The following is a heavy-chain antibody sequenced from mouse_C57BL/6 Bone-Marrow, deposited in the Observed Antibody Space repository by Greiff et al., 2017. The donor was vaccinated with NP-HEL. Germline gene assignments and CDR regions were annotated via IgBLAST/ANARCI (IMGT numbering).Heavy chain of an antibody. Sequence: VQLQQSGAELARPGASVKLSCKASGYTFTSYGISWVKQRTGQGLEWIGEIYPRSGNTYYNEKFKGKATLTADKSSSTAYMELRSLTSEDSAVYFCARYLYYYGSTYVGAMDYWGQGTSVTVSS. D-gene: IGHD1-1*01. CDR1: GYTFTSYG. CDR2: IYPRSGNT. V-gene: IGHV1-81*01. CDR3: ARYLYYYGSTYVGAMDY. J-gene: IGHJ4*01.